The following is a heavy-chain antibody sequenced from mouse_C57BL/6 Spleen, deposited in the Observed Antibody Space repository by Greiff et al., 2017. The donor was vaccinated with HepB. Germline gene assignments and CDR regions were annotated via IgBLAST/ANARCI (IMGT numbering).Heavy chain of an antibody. CDR2: ISDGGSYT. Sequence: EVHLVESGGGLVKPGGSLKLSCAASGFTFSSYAMSWVRQTPEKRLEWVATISDGGSYTYYPDNVKGRFTISRDNAKNNLYLQMSHLKSEDTAMYYCARGENYSKWFAYWGQGTLVTVSA. J-gene: IGHJ3*01. D-gene: IGHD2-5*01. CDR1: GFTFSSYA. CDR3: ARGENYSKWFAY. V-gene: IGHV5-4*01.